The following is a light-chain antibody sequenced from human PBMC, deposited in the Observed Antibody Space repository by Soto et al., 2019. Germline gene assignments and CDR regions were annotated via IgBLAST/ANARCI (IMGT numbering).Light chain of an antibody. V-gene: IGLV2-11*01. CDR3: CSFAGSYSYV. CDR2: DVT. J-gene: IGLJ1*01. Sequence: QSALTQPRSVSGSPGQSVTISCTGTSSDVGCYDYVSWYQQYPGEAPKLIIYDVTERPSGVPDRFSGSKSGNTASLTISGLRAEDEAAYSCCSFAGSYSYVFGGGTKLTVL. CDR1: SSDVGCYDY.